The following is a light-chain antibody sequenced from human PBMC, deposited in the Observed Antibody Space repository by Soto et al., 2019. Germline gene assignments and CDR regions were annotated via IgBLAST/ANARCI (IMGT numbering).Light chain of an antibody. V-gene: IGLV2-14*01. J-gene: IGLJ3*02. CDR2: EVS. CDR1: RSDVGGYNY. Sequence: QSALTQPASVSGSPGQSITISCTGTRSDVGGYNYVSWYQQHPGKAPKLLIYEVSNRPSGVSDRFSGSKSANTASLTISGLQAVDEADYYCNSFTSTNTWVFGGGTQLTVL. CDR3: NSFTSTNTWV.